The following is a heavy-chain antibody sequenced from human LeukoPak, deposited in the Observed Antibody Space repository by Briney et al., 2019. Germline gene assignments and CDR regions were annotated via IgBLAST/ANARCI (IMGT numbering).Heavy chain of an antibody. D-gene: IGHD3-16*02. J-gene: IGHJ4*02. V-gene: IGHV4-34*01. CDR2: INHSGST. CDR3: ARRWGDYDYVWGSYRRPFDY. Sequence: GSLRLFCAASGFTFSSYWMSWVRQPPGKGLEWIGEINHSGSTNYNPSLKSRVTISVDTSKNQFSLKLSSVTAADTAVYYCARRWGDYDYVWGSYRRPFDYWGQGTLVTVSS. CDR1: GFTFSSYW.